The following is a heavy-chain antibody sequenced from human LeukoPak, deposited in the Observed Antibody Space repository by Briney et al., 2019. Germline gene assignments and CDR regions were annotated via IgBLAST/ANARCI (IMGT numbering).Heavy chain of an antibody. Sequence: EASVKVSCKASGGTFSSYAISWARQAPGQGLEWMGGIIPIFGTANYAQKFQGRVTITADESTSTAYMELSSLRSEDTAVYYCARDSPQYYYGSGSPYYYGMDVWGQGTTVTVSS. D-gene: IGHD3-10*01. CDR3: ARDSPQYYYGSGSPYYYGMDV. J-gene: IGHJ6*02. CDR1: GGTFSSYA. CDR2: IIPIFGTA. V-gene: IGHV1-69*01.